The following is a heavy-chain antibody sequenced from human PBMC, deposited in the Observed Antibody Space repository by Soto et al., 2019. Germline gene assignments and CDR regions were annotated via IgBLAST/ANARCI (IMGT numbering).Heavy chain of an antibody. Sequence: GESLKISCKGSGYSFTSYWIGWVRQMPGKGLEWMGIIYPGDSDTRYSPSFQGQVTISADKSISTAYLQWSSLKASDTAMYYCARRMWFAVAGKRAFDIWGQGTTVTVSS. CDR3: ARRMWFAVAGKRAFDI. J-gene: IGHJ3*02. CDR2: IYPGDSDT. CDR1: GYSFTSYW. V-gene: IGHV5-51*01. D-gene: IGHD6-19*01.